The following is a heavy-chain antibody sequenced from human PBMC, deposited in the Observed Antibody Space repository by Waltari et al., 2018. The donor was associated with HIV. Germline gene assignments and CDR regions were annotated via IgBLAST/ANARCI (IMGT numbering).Heavy chain of an antibody. CDR3: ARDIIPYYASGSYSYGVDY. CDR1: GGSISRYY. CDR2: IDTSGST. Sequence: QVQLQESGPGLVKPSEALSITCTVSGGSISRYYWSWIRQPPGKGLKWIGYIDTSGSTNYHPTRKSRVSIPVDTPKNPFSLKVSSVTAADTAVYYCARDIIPYYASGSYSYGVDYSGQGTLFTVSA. V-gene: IGHV4-59*01. D-gene: IGHD3-10*01. J-gene: IGHJ4*02.